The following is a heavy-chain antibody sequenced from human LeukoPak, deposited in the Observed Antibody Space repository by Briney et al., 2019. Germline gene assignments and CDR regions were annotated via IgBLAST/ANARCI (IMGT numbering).Heavy chain of an antibody. J-gene: IGHJ5*02. V-gene: IGHV4-39*01. Sequence: PSETLSLTCTVSGGSISTANYYWGWIRQPPGKGPEWIGNIFYSGSTYYSPSLESRVTISLDTSKNQFSLKLSSVTAADTAVYYCATVRFGESSFDPWGQGTLVTVSS. CDR1: GGSISTANYY. CDR3: ATVRFGESSFDP. D-gene: IGHD3-10*01. CDR2: IFYSGST.